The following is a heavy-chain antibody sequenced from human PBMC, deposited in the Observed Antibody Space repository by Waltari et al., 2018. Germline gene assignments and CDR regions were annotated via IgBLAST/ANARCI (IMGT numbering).Heavy chain of an antibody. V-gene: IGHV3-7*04. CDR1: NFTFSRYW. CDR2: IRHDGDAK. D-gene: IGHD3-16*01. CDR3: ARGGSYINS. Sequence: DVQLVESGGGSVQPGGSLRPSFVASNFTFSRYWMSWVRQAPGKGLEWVANIRHDGDAKDYVDSVKGRFTISRDNAKNSLFLQMNSLKAEDTAVYYCARGGSYINSWGQGTRVTVSS. J-gene: IGHJ5*02.